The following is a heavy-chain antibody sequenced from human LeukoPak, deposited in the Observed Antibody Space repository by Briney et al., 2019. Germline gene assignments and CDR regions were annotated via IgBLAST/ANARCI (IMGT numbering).Heavy chain of an antibody. CDR2: ISSSSSTL. V-gene: IGHV3-48*02. Sequence: GGSLRLSCAASGFTFSSCSMSWVRQAPGKGLEWVAYISSSSSTLHYADPVKGRFTISRDNANNSLYLQMNSLRDEDTAVYYCARDGRPFDIWGQGTMVTVSS. CDR3: ARDGRPFDI. CDR1: GFTFSSCS. J-gene: IGHJ3*02.